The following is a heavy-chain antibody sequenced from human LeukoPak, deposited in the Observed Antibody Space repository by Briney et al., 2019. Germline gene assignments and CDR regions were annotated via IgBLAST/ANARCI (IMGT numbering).Heavy chain of an antibody. J-gene: IGHJ4*02. CDR3: ARSLTMVRAYDY. D-gene: IGHD3-10*01. Sequence: KAGGSLRLSCAASGFTFSSYSMNWVRQAPGKGLEWVSSISSSSSYIYYADSVKGRCTISRDNSKKTVYLQMNSLRTEDTAVYYCARSLTMVRAYDYWGQGTLVTVSS. CDR2: ISSSSSYI. CDR1: GFTFSSYS. V-gene: IGHV3-21*01.